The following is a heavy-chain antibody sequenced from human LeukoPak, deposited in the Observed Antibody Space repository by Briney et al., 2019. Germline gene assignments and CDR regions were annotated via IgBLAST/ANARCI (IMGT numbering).Heavy chain of an antibody. CDR1: GGSISSYY. Sequence: SETLSLTCTVSGGSISSYYWSWIRQPPGKGLEWIGYIYYSGSTNYNPSLKSRVTISVDTSKNQFSLKLSSVTAAATAVYYCARQVATPTKNWFDPWGKGTLVTVSS. J-gene: IGHJ5*02. CDR2: IYYSGST. CDR3: ARQVATPTKNWFDP. D-gene: IGHD5-12*01. V-gene: IGHV4-59*08.